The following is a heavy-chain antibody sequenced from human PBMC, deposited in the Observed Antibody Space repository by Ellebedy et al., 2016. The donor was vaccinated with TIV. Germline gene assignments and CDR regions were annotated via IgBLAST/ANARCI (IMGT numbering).Heavy chain of an antibody. V-gene: IGHV1-3*01. CDR3: ARGPLATVPPGGY. Sequence: ASVKVSCXASGYTFTTYSIHWVRLAPGQRLEWMGWINAGNGNTKYSQHFEDRVTITRDTSASTAYMELRSLRSEDTAVYYCARGPLATVPPGGYWGQGTLVTVSS. J-gene: IGHJ4*02. CDR2: INAGNGNT. CDR1: GYTFTTYS. D-gene: IGHD4-17*01.